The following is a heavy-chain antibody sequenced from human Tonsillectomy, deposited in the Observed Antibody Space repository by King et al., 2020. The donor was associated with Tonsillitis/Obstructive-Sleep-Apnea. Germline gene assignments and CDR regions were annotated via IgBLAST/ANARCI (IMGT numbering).Heavy chain of an antibody. CDR1: GFTFSSYA. D-gene: IGHD3-3*01. J-gene: IGHJ4*02. Sequence: VQLVESGGGVVQPGRSLRLSCAASGFTFSSYAMHWVRQAPGKGLEWVAVISYDGSNKYYADSVKGRFTISRDNSKNTLYLQMNSLRAEDTAVYYCAGPLNNALYYDFWSGYFYWGQGTLVTVSS. CDR2: ISYDGSNK. V-gene: IGHV3-30*01. CDR3: AGPLNNALYYDFWSGYFY.